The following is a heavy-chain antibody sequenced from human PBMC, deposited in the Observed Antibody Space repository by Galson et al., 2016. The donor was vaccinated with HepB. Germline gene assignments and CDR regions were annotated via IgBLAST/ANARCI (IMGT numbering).Heavy chain of an antibody. V-gene: IGHV3-71*01. CDR2: IRNKDYSETT. CDR1: GFTFNYAW. Sequence: SLRLSCAGSGFTFNYAWMSWVRQAPGKGLEYIGFIRNKDYSETTEYAAFVEGRFIVSRDNSKSTAYLQITGLRVEDTAVYYCARGTNGIHYLDYWGQGTLVTASS. CDR3: ARGTNGIHYLDY. J-gene: IGHJ4*02. D-gene: IGHD1-7*01.